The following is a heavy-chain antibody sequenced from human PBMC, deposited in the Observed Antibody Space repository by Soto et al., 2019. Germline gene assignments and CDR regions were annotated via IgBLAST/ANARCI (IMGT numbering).Heavy chain of an antibody. CDR3: AREVKRPQLWLPIDQGNWFDP. CDR2: IYYSGST. J-gene: IGHJ5*02. Sequence: SETLSLTCTVSGGSISSGGYYWSWIRQHPGKGLEWIGYIYYSGSTYYNPSLKSRVTISVDTSKNQFSLKLSSVTAADTAVYYCAREVKRPQLWLPIDQGNWFDPWGQGTLVTVSS. D-gene: IGHD5-18*01. V-gene: IGHV4-31*03. CDR1: GGSISSGGYY.